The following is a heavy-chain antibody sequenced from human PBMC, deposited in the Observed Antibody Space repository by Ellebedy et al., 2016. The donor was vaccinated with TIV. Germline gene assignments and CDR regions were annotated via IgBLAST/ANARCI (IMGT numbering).Heavy chain of an antibody. D-gene: IGHD3-22*01. V-gene: IGHV3-23*01. CDR1: GFTFSSYW. CDR3: AKAERYSSGGFDY. Sequence: GESLKISXAASGFTFSSYWMTWVRQAPGKGLEWVSGISGSGDFSYYADSVKGRFTISRDNSKNTLFLQMNSLRAEDTAVYYCAKAERYSSGGFDYWGRGTLVTVSS. CDR2: ISGSGDFS. J-gene: IGHJ4*02.